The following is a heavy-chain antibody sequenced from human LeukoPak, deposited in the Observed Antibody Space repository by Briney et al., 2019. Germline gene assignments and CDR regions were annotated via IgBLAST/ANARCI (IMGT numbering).Heavy chain of an antibody. Sequence: GGSLRLSRAASGFTFSSYSMNWVRQAPGKGLEWVSSISSSSSYIYYADSVKGRFTISRDNAKNSLYLQMNSLRAEDTAVYYCARDDLGATKFDYWGQGTLVTVSS. CDR2: ISSSSSYI. V-gene: IGHV3-21*01. J-gene: IGHJ4*02. CDR3: ARDDLGATKFDY. D-gene: IGHD1-26*01. CDR1: GFTFSSYS.